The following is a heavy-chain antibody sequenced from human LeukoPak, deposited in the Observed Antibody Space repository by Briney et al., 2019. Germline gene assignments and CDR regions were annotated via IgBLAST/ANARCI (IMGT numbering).Heavy chain of an antibody. CDR3: ARGDFWERRVVNFFDY. J-gene: IGHJ4*02. CDR1: GFTFSSYS. D-gene: IGHD3-3*01. V-gene: IGHV3-48*01. Sequence: PGGSLRLSCAASGFTFSSYSMNWVRQAPGKGLEWVSYICSSGSTIYYADSVKGRFTISRDNAKNSLYLQMNSLRAEDTAVYDFARGDFWERRVVNFFDYWGQRTLGTVSS. CDR2: ICSSGSTI.